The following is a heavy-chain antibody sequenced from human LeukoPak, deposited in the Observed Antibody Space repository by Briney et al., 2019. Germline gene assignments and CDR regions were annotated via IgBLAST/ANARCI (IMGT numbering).Heavy chain of an antibody. CDR2: INPNSGGT. V-gene: IGHV1-2*02. D-gene: IGHD5-18*01. CDR1: GYTFTSYY. J-gene: IGHJ6*03. Sequence: ASVKVSCKASGYTFTSYYMHWVRQAPGQGLEWMGWINPNSGGTNYAQKFQGRVTMTRDTSISTAYMELSRLRSDDTAVYYCARVGPFPYSWVNHYMDVWGKGTTVTVSS. CDR3: ARVGPFPYSWVNHYMDV.